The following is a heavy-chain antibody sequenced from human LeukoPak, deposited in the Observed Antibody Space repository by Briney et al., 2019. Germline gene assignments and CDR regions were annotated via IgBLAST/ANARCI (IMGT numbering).Heavy chain of an antibody. V-gene: IGHV3-30*03. CDR3: ARDDYGDYVWSQPTFDY. CDR1: GFTFSSYG. Sequence: GRSLRLSCAASGFTFSSYGMHWVRQAPGKGLEWVAVISYDGSNKYYADSVKGRFTISRDNSKNTLYLQMNSLRAEDTAVYYCARDDYGDYVWSQPTFDYWGQGTLVTVSS. CDR2: ISYDGSNK. J-gene: IGHJ4*02. D-gene: IGHD4-17*01.